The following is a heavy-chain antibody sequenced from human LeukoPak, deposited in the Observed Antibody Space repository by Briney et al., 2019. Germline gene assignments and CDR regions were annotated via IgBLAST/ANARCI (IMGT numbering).Heavy chain of an antibody. Sequence: GGSLRLSCAASGFSTNNDWMSWVRQAPGKGLEWIGRIKSNTDGGTTDYAAPVKGRFSISRDDSKSTLYLQMNSLKPEGTAVYYCSTRTAGYYFDYWGQGTLVTVSS. CDR2: IKSNTDGGTT. D-gene: IGHD6-25*01. CDR1: GFSTNNDW. CDR3: STRTAGYYFDY. V-gene: IGHV3-15*01. J-gene: IGHJ4*02.